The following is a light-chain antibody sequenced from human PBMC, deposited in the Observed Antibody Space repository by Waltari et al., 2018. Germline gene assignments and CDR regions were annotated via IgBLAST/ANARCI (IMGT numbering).Light chain of an antibody. CDR3: SSYTSGTTVV. V-gene: IGLV2-14*01. J-gene: IGLJ2*01. CDR2: VFS. CDR1: SSDVGGHNY. Sequence: QSALTQPASVSGSPGQSITISCTRTSSDVGGHNYVSWYQQHPGNAPQLNISVFSKRPSGVSNRFSGSKSGNTASLTISGLQAEDEADYYCSSYTSGTTVVFGGGTKLTVL.